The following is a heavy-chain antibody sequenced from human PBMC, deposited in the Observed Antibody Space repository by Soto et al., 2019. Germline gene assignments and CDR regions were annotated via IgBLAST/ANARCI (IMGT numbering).Heavy chain of an antibody. D-gene: IGHD2-21*02. Sequence: PSETLSLTCTVSGASINSGVYYWDWVRLLTGRGLEWIGYIYFTGNTYYNPSHECRFAISLDTPQNRFSLELNSVSATDTAVYYCVGGDAWGGQLGYWGQGALVTVSS. CDR2: IYFTGNT. CDR3: VGGDAWGGQLGY. V-gene: IGHV4-30-4*08. J-gene: IGHJ4*02. CDR1: GASINSGVYY.